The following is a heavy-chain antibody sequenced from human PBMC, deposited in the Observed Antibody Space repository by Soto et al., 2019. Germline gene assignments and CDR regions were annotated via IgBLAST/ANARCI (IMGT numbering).Heavy chain of an antibody. CDR2: IYPGDSDT. CDR1: GYSFTSYW. Sequence: PGESLKISCKGSGYSFTSYWIGWVRQMPGKGLEWMGIIYPGDSDTRYSPSFQGQVTISADKSISTAYLQWSSLKASDTAMYYCARQIEGQQLHSSLTAYNWFDPWGQGTLVTISS. CDR3: ARQIEGQQLHSSLTAYNWFDP. J-gene: IGHJ5*02. D-gene: IGHD6-13*01. V-gene: IGHV5-51*01.